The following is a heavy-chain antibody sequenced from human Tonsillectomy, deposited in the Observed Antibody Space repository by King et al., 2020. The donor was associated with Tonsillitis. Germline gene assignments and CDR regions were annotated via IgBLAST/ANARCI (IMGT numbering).Heavy chain of an antibody. CDR2: ISSSSSYT. V-gene: IGHV3-11*05. CDR1: GFTFSDHF. Sequence: VQLVESGGGLVKPGGSLRLSCAASGFTFSDHFLSWIRQAPGKGLEWVSYISSSSSYTSYANSVKCRFTISRDNAKSSLYLQMNSLRAEDPAVYYCAREKTLVGPTERPAFDIWGQGTMVTVSS. D-gene: IGHD1-26*01. J-gene: IGHJ3*02. CDR3: AREKTLVGPTERPAFDI.